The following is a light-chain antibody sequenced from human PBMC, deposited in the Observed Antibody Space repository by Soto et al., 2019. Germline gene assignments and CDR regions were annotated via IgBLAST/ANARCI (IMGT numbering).Light chain of an antibody. J-gene: IGKJ1*01. V-gene: IGKV3-15*01. CDR2: GAS. Sequence: EIVMTQSPATLSVSPGERATLSCRASQSVSSNLAWYQQTPGQAPRLLIYGASTRATAIPARFSGSGAGTEFTLTISSLQSEDFAVYYCQQYNTWPWTFGQGTKVENK. CDR1: QSVSSN. CDR3: QQYNTWPWT.